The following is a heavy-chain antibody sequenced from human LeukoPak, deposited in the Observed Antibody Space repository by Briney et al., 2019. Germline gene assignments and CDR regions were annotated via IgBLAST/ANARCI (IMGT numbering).Heavy chain of an antibody. CDR2: INSDGSST. Sequence: GGSLRLSXAASGFTVSSYWMHWVRQAPGKGLVWVSRINSDGSSTSYADSVKGRFTISRDNAKNTLYLQMNSLRAEDTAVYYCARVEFGELSPYFDYWGQGTLVTASS. D-gene: IGHD3-10*01. V-gene: IGHV3-74*01. CDR1: GFTVSSYW. CDR3: ARVEFGELSPYFDY. J-gene: IGHJ4*02.